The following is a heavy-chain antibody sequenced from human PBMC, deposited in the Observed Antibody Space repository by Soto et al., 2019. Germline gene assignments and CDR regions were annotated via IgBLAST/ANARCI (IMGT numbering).Heavy chain of an antibody. CDR2: ISGSGGST. CDR3: AIGGYCSSTSCYSPIDY. Sequence: EVQLLESGGGLVQPGGSLRLSCAASGFTFSSYAMSWVRQAPGKGLEWVSAISGSGGSTYYADSVKGRFTISRDNSKNTLYLQMTSLRAEDTAVYYCAIGGYCSSTSCYSPIDYWGQGTLVTVSS. CDR1: GFTFSSYA. D-gene: IGHD2-2*02. V-gene: IGHV3-23*01. J-gene: IGHJ4*02.